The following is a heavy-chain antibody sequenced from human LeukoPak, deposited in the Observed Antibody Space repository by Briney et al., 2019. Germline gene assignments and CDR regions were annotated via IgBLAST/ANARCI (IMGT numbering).Heavy chain of an antibody. V-gene: IGHV4-59*01. D-gene: IGHD5-18*01. J-gene: IGHJ3*02. Sequence: SETLSLTCTVSGGSISTYYWSWVRQPPGKGLEWIGYIYYSGDTNYNPSLKSRVTISVDTSKNQFSLKLSSVTAADTAVYYCARDRSGYSYSQYFNMWGQGTMVTVSP. CDR2: IYYSGDT. CDR1: GGSISTYY. CDR3: ARDRSGYSYSQYFNM.